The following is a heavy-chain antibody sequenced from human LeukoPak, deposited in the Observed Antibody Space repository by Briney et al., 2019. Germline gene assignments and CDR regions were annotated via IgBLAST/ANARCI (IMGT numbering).Heavy chain of an antibody. CDR1: GFTFSDYY. J-gene: IGHJ6*02. CDR2: ISSSGSTI. Sequence: GGSLRLSCAASGFTFSDYYMSWIRQGPGQGLGWGSYISSSGSTIYYADPVKGRFTISRDNAKNSLYLQMNSLRAEDTAVYYCARVGYYDILTGYLLYYYGMDVWGQGTTVTVSS. CDR3: ARVGYYDILTGYLLYYYGMDV. V-gene: IGHV3-11*01. D-gene: IGHD3-9*01.